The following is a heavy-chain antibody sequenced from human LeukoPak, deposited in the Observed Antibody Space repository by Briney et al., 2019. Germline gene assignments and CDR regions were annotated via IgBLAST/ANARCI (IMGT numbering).Heavy chain of an antibody. D-gene: IGHD2-2*01. CDR1: GYTFTGYY. J-gene: IGHJ3*02. Sequence: ASVKVSCKASGYTFTGYYMHWVRQAPGQGFEWMGWINPNSGGTNYAQKFQGRVTMTRDTSISTAYMELSRLRSDDTAVYYCARVTRYCSSTSSPLCAFDIWGQGTMVTVSS. CDR3: ARVTRYCSSTSSPLCAFDI. CDR2: INPNSGGT. V-gene: IGHV1-2*02.